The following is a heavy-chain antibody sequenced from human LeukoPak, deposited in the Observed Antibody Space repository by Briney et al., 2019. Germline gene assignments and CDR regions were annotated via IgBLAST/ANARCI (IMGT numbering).Heavy chain of an antibody. CDR1: GYTSSTYG. V-gene: IGHV1-18*01. CDR3: ARNAGSYFEFAP. Sequence: GASVKVSCKTSGYTSSTYGLSWVRQAPGQGLEWMGWISGNSGKTHYAQKFQDRVTLTTDTSSTTAFMELRSLRSDDTAMYYCARNAGSYFEFAPWGQGTLVTVSS. D-gene: IGHD1-26*01. CDR2: ISGNSGKT. J-gene: IGHJ5*02.